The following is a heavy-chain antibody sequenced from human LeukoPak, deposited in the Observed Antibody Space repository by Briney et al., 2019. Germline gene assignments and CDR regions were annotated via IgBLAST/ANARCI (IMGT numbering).Heavy chain of an antibody. V-gene: IGHV1-2*02. CDR2: INANTGDT. J-gene: IGHJ4*02. CDR3: ARDFLYYYDSSGPDY. CDR1: GYTFTDYY. Sequence: VASVKVSCKASGYTFTDYYIHCVRQAPGQGLEWMGWINANTGDTNYAQKFQGRVTMTRDTSVSTAYMELSRLRSDDTAVYYCARDFLYYYDSSGPDYWGQGTLVTVSS. D-gene: IGHD3-22*01.